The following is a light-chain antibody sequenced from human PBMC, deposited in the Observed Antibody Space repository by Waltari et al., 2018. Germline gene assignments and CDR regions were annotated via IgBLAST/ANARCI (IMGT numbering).Light chain of an antibody. CDR3: ISSTPCSTVYV. V-gene: IGLV2-14*03. CDR2: DVN. Sequence: QSALTQPASVSGSPGQSITISCTGTSSDVGTYDYVSWYQQHPGKAHKLMIYDVNNPPSFPAIPFSVSNSCHTASLSISGLQASDAAFSYCISSTPCSTVYVFGTGTKFTVL. J-gene: IGLJ1*01. CDR1: SSDVGTYDY.